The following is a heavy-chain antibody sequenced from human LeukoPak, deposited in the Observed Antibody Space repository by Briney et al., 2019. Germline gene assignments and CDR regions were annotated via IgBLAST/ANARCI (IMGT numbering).Heavy chain of an antibody. CDR2: INHSGST. J-gene: IGHJ4*02. D-gene: IGHD2-2*02. CDR1: GGSFSGYY. V-gene: IGHV4-34*01. Sequence: SETLSLTCAVYGGSFSGYYWSWIRQPPGKGLEWIGEINHSGSTNYNPSLKSRVTISVDTSENQFSLKLSSVTAADTAVYYCASPACSSTSCYSFDYWGQGTLVTVSS. CDR3: ASPACSSTSCYSFDY.